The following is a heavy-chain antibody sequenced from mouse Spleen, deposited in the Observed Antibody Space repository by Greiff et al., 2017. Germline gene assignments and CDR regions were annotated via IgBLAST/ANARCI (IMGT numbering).Heavy chain of an antibody. CDR3: ARVHYYGRSYDAMEY. J-gene: IGHJ4*01. CDR1: GFSLSTFGMG. D-gene: IGHD1-1*01. Sequence: QVTLKVSGPGILQPSQTLSLTCSFSGFSLSTFGMGVGWIRQPSGKGLEWLAHIWWDDAKYYNPALKSRLPISKDTSKNQVFLQIANVDTADTATYHCARVHYYGRSYDAMEYWGRGTSVTVSS. V-gene: IGHV8-8*01. CDR2: IWWDDAK.